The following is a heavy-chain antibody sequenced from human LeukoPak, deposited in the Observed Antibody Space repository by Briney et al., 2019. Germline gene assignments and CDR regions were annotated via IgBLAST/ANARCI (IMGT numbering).Heavy chain of an antibody. CDR2: ISGSGGST. D-gene: IGHD4-17*01. Sequence: GGSLRLSCTASGFTFSSYAMSWVRQAPGKGLEWVSAISGSGGSTYYADSVKGRFTISRDNSKNTLYMQMDSLRAEYTAVYYCAKVGDFYGDDVGYFDYWGQGTLVTVSS. CDR3: AKVGDFYGDDVGYFDY. V-gene: IGHV3-23*01. CDR1: GFTFSSYA. J-gene: IGHJ4*02.